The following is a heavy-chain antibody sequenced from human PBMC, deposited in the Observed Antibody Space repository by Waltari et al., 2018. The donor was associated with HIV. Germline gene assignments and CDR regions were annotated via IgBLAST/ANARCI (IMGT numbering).Heavy chain of an antibody. J-gene: IGHJ4*02. V-gene: IGHV2-70*04. D-gene: IGHD3-10*01. Sequence: QVTLKESGPALVKPTQTLTLTCTFSGFSLSTSGMRVSWIRQPPGKALEWLARLDWADDTFYSTSLTTRLTISTDTSKNQVVRTMTNMDPVNTATYYCARMQKSIEGRREYYYFDYWGQGTLVTVSS. CDR2: LDWADDT. CDR3: ARMQKSIEGRREYYYFDY. CDR1: GFSLSTSGMR.